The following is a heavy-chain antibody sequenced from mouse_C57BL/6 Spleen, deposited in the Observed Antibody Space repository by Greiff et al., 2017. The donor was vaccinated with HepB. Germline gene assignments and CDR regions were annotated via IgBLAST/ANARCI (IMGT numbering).Heavy chain of an antibody. CDR1: GYAFSSSW. CDR2: IYPGDGDT. D-gene: IGHD2-4*01. J-gene: IGHJ1*03. V-gene: IGHV1-82*01. Sequence: VQLQQSGPELVKPGASVKISCKASGYAFSSSWMNWVKQRPGKGLEWIGRIYPGDGDTNYNGKFKGKVTLTADKSSSTAYMQLSSLTSEDSAVYFCARSGITPDGDFDVWGTGTTVTVSS. CDR3: ARSGITPDGDFDV.